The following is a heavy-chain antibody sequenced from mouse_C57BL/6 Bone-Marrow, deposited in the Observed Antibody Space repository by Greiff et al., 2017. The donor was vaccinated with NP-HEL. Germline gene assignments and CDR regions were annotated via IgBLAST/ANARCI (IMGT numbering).Heavy chain of an antibody. J-gene: IGHJ4*01. Sequence: QVQLKQSGAELVKPGASVKISCKASGYAFSSYWMNWVKQRPGKGLEWIGQIYPGDGDTNYNGKFKGKATLTADKSSSTAYMQLSSLTSEDSAVYFCARLTTVVYYYAMDYWGQGTSVTVSS. CDR2: IYPGDGDT. CDR1: GYAFSSYW. CDR3: ARLTTVVYYYAMDY. V-gene: IGHV1-80*01. D-gene: IGHD1-1*01.